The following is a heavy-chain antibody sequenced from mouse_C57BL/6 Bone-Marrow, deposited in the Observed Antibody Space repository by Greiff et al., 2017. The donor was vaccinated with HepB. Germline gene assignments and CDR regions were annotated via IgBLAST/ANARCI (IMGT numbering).Heavy chain of an antibody. CDR2: IYPGSGST. J-gene: IGHJ2*01. D-gene: IGHD1-3*01. Sequence: VQLQQPGAELVKPGASVKMSCKASGYTFTSYWITWVKQRPGQGLEWIGDIYPGSGSTNYNEKFKSKATLTVDKSSSTAYMQLSSLTSEDSAVYYCARRSLTFFFDYWGQGTTLTVSS. CDR3: ARRSLTFFFDY. CDR1: GYTFTSYW. V-gene: IGHV1-55*01.